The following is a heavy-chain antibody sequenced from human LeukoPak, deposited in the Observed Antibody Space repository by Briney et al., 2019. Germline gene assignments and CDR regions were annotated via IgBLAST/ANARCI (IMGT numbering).Heavy chain of an antibody. J-gene: IGHJ4*02. CDR1: GGTFSSYA. CDR3: ARVIRGDGDNRGPREFDY. V-gene: IGHV1-69*13. CDR2: IIPIFGTA. D-gene: IGHD5-24*01. Sequence: ASVKVSCKASGGTFSSYAISWVRQAPGQGLEWMGGIIPIFGTANYAQKFQGRVTITAGESTSTAYMELSSLRSEDTAVYYCARVIRGDGDNRGPREFDYWGQGTLVTVSS.